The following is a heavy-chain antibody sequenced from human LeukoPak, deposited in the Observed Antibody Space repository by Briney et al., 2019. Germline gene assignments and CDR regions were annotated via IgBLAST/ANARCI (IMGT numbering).Heavy chain of an antibody. J-gene: IGHJ4*02. CDR1: GYTFTGYY. V-gene: IGHV1-69*13. Sequence: GASVKVSCKASGYTFTGYYMHWVRQAPGQGLEWMGGIIPIFGTANYAQKFQGRVTITADESTSTAYMELSSLRSEDTAVYYCASARGYSYGPKGYYFDYWGQGTLVTVSS. CDR2: IIPIFGTA. D-gene: IGHD5-18*01. CDR3: ASARGYSYGPKGYYFDY.